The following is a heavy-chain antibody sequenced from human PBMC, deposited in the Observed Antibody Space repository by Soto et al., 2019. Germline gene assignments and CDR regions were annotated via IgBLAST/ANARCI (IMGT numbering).Heavy chain of an antibody. CDR1: VCTFTFHY. J-gene: IGHJ3*01. CDR3: ARVHYSDSSGYS. Sequence: SSVKVSCKASVCTFTFHYMHWVRQAPGQGLEWMGGIITIFGTGNYAQKFQGRVTITADESTSTAYMELSSLRSEVTAEYDCARVHYSDSSGYSWGQEPMVPVS. CDR2: IITIFGTG. D-gene: IGHD3-22*01. V-gene: IGHV1-69*13.